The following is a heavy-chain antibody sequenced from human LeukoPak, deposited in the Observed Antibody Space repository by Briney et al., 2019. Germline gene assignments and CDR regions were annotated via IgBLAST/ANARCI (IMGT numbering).Heavy chain of an antibody. J-gene: IGHJ4*02. Sequence: SVRLSRASSVCIYHNYAVHWVRQARSKGREGVAVVSGSGRTKYSADSVKGRFTVSRDNSKNTLYLQMNSLRAEDTAVYYCAKGSNWNLYFFDYWGQGTLVTVSS. CDR2: VSGSGRTK. V-gene: IGHV3-23*01. D-gene: IGHD1-1*01. CDR1: VCIYHNYA. CDR3: AKGSNWNLYFFDY.